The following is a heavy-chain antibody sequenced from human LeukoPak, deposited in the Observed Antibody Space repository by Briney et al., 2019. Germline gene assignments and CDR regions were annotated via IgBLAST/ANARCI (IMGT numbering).Heavy chain of an antibody. CDR2: INHSGST. J-gene: IGHJ5*02. V-gene: IGHV4-34*01. CDR3: ARGRRSTDIVVVPAAAATFDP. Sequence: SETLSLTCAAYGGSFSGYYWSWIRQPPGKGLEWIGEINHSGSTNYNPSLKSRVTISVDTSKNQFSLKLSSVTAADTAVYYCARGRRSTDIVVVPAAAATFDPWGQGTLVTVSS. D-gene: IGHD2-2*01. CDR1: GGSFSGYY.